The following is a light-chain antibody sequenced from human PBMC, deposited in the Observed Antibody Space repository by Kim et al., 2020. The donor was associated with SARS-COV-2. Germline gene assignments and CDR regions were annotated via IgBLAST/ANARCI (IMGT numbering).Light chain of an antibody. CDR1: SSNIGTYY. CDR3: ATWDDSLIGPV. CDR2: NNS. Sequence: QSVLTQPPSASGTPGQRVTISCSGSSSNIGTYYLYWYQQLPGTAPKLLIYNNSQRPSGVPDRFSGSKSGTSASLAISGLQSEDEADYYCATWDDSLIGPVFGGGTQLTVL. V-gene: IGLV1-47*02. J-gene: IGLJ3*02.